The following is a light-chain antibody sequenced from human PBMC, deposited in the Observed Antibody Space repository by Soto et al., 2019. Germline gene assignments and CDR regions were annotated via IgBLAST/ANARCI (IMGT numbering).Light chain of an antibody. V-gene: IGKV1-5*03. CDR3: QQYKPYSVK. Sequence: DIQMTQSPSTLSASVGDRVTITCRASQSVGSWLAWYQHKPGKAPKLLIYQASRLESGVHSRFSGSGTGTEFTLTISSLQSDGFATYYFQQYKPYSVKFGQGTKEEIK. CDR1: QSVGSW. J-gene: IGKJ1*01. CDR2: QAS.